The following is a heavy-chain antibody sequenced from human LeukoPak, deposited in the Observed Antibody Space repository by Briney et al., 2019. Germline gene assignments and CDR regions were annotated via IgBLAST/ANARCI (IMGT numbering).Heavy chain of an antibody. J-gene: IGHJ3*02. D-gene: IGHD3-9*01. CDR2: ISSSSSYI. V-gene: IGHV3-21*01. CDR1: GFTFSSYS. CDR3: VKQKTAYDILTGYPSDAFDI. Sequence: GGSLRLSCAASGFTFSSYSMNWVRQAPGKGLEWVSSISSSSSYIYYADSVKGRFTISRDNAKNSLYLQMNSLRAEDTAVYYFVKQKTAYDILTGYPSDAFDIWGQGTMVTVSS.